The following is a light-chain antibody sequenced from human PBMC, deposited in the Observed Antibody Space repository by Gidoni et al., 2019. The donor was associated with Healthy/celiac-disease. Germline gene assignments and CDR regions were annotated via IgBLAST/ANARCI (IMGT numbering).Light chain of an antibody. CDR3: QQYGSSPKT. J-gene: IGKJ1*01. CDR1: QSVSSSY. Sequence: EIVLTQSPGTLSLSPGERATLSCRASQSVSSSYLAWYQQKPGQAPRLLIYGASSRATGIPDRFSRRGSGTAFTLTISRLEPEDFAVYYCQQYGSSPKTFGQGTKVEI. V-gene: IGKV3-20*01. CDR2: GAS.